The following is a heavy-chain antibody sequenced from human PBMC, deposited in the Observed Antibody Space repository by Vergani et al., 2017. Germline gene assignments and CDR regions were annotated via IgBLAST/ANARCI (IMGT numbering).Heavy chain of an antibody. CDR3: ARLMGATVDY. D-gene: IGHD1-26*01. Sequence: QVQLQESGPGLVKPSQTLSPTRTVSGGSISSGGYYWSWIRQHPGKGLGWMGRIDPSDSYTNYSPSFQGHVTISADKSISTAYLQWSSLKAADTAMYYCARLMGATVDYWGQGTLVTVSS. CDR2: IDPSDSYT. J-gene: IGHJ4*02. V-gene: IGHV4-31*01. CDR1: GGSISSGGYY.